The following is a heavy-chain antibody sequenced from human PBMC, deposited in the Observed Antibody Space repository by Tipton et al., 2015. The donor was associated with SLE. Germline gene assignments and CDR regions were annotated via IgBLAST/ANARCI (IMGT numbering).Heavy chain of an antibody. CDR2: IYSGGST. CDR3: AKDEEDYSNYAFGMDV. Sequence: SLRLSCAASGFTVSSNYMSWVRQAPGKGLEWVSVIYSGGSTYYADSVKGRFTISRHNSKNTLYLQMNSLRPEDTAVYYCAKDEEDYSNYAFGMDVWGQGTTVTVSS. D-gene: IGHD4-11*01. V-gene: IGHV3-53*04. CDR1: GFTVSSNY. J-gene: IGHJ6*02.